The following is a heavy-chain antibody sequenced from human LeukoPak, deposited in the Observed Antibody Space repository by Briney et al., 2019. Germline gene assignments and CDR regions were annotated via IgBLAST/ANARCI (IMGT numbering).Heavy chain of an antibody. CDR1: GFTFSRYW. CDR2: INQDAREI. D-gene: IGHD2-21*02. CDR3: ATDRDNSDWQKRFDS. V-gene: IGHV3-7*01. J-gene: IGHJ4*02. Sequence: GRSLRLSCAAAGFTFSRYWMNWYRQAPGKGLEWVGNINQDAREINYVDSVRGRFTISRDNAKNSLHLQMNSLRAEDTAVYYCATDRDNSDWQKRFDSWGQGTLVTVSS.